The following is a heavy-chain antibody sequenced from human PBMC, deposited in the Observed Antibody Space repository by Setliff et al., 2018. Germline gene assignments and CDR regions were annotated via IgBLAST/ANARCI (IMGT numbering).Heavy chain of an antibody. Sequence: GASVKVSCKTSGYTFRSYGVSWVRQAPGQGLEWMGWISAYSGDTIYAQNYQGRVTMTTDTSTSTAYMELRSLRSDDTAVYYCAKDRVEVAVAAPQARFDPWGQGTLVTVSS. CDR2: ISAYSGDT. D-gene: IGHD2-15*01. J-gene: IGHJ5*02. CDR3: AKDRVEVAVAAPQARFDP. CDR1: GYTFRSYG. V-gene: IGHV1-18*01.